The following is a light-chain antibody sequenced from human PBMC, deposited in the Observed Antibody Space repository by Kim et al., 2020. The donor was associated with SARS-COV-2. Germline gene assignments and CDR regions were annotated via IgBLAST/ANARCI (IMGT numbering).Light chain of an antibody. CDR1: SSDVGGYNS. J-gene: IGLJ3*02. CDR2: DVN. Sequence: QSALTQPRSVSGSPGQSVTISCTGTSSDVGGYNSVSWYQQHPGKAPQLMVYDVNKRPSGVPDRFSGSKSGDTASLTISGLQAEDEGDYYCCSYAGTYTVWVFGGGTQLTVL. V-gene: IGLV2-11*01. CDR3: CSYAGTYTVWV.